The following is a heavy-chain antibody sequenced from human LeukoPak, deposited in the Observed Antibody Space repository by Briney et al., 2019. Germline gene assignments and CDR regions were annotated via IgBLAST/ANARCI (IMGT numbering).Heavy chain of an antibody. V-gene: IGHV3-66*02. Sequence: GGSLRLSCAASGFIVNSYAMSWVRQAPGKGLAWASLIYSDGVTQYADSEKGRFTISRDNSKNTLYLQMNSLRDEDTAVYFCARDRAEGKTWVEFDPWGQGTLVTVSS. CDR3: ARDRAEGKTWVEFDP. J-gene: IGHJ5*02. CDR1: GFIVNSYA. CDR2: IYSDGVT.